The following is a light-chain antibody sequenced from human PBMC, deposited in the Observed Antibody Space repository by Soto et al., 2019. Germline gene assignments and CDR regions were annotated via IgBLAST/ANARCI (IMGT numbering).Light chain of an antibody. V-gene: IGKV3-15*01. J-gene: IGKJ1*01. CDR3: QLYTKLPQP. CDR2: GAS. CDR1: QSVSSN. Sequence: SLGALSIYHGERATLSCGASQSVSSNLAWYQQKPGQAPRLLIYGASTRATGIPARFSGSGSGTEFTLTISSLQSEDFAVYYFQLYTKLPQPFGQAAK.